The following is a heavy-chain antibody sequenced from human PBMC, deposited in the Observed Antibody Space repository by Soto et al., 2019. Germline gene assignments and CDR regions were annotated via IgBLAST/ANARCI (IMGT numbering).Heavy chain of an antibody. CDR3: VRSFGWYAIDY. Sequence: QVLLQESGPGLVQPSGTLSLSCAVSGVSISSNYYWGWVRQSPGKGLEWLGDISHIGSVNYSPSLMSRVTLSMDRSENQFSLQLNPVTAAEPAVDYCVRSFGWYAIDYWGQGTLVLVSS. D-gene: IGHD6-19*01. CDR1: GVSISSNYY. V-gene: IGHV4-4*02. J-gene: IGHJ4*02. CDR2: ISHIGSV.